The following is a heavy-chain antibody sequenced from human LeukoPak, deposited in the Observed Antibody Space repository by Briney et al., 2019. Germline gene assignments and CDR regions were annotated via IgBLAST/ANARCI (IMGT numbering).Heavy chain of an antibody. J-gene: IGHJ4*02. D-gene: IGHD3-9*01. V-gene: IGHV3-30*14. CDR3: ARVHDTSGYYHYFDS. CDR2: ISHHGSNE. CDR1: GFTFSTYP. Sequence: GGSLRLSCEASGFTFSTYPMHWVRQAPDKGLEWVAMISHHGSNEYYADSVKGRFTISRDNSKNTLYLQMNNPRVEDTAIYYCARVHDTSGYYHYFDSWGQGTLVTVSS.